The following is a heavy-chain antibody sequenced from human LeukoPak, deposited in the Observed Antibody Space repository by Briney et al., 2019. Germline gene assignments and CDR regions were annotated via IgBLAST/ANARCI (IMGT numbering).Heavy chain of an antibody. CDR3: ARDPDGDIAAADGSSY. CDR2: IWYDGSNK. V-gene: IGHV3-33*01. D-gene: IGHD6-13*01. Sequence: PGGSLRLSCAASGFTFSSYGMHWVRQAPGKGLEWVAVIWYDGSNKYYADSVKGRFTISRDNAKNSLYLQMNSLRAEDTAVYYCARDPDGDIAAADGSSYWGQGTLVTVSS. J-gene: IGHJ4*02. CDR1: GFTFSSYG.